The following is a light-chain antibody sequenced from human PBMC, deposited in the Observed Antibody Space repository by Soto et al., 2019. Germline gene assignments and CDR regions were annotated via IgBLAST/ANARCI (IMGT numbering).Light chain of an antibody. CDR2: KAS. Sequence: DIQMTQSPSTLSASVGDRVTITCRARQSISSWLGWYQQKPGKAPNLLIYKASSLESGVPSRFSGSGSGTEFPITISSLQHDDFATYYRQQYNTYSTFGQGTKVDIK. CDR1: QSISSW. J-gene: IGKJ1*01. V-gene: IGKV1-5*03. CDR3: QQYNTYST.